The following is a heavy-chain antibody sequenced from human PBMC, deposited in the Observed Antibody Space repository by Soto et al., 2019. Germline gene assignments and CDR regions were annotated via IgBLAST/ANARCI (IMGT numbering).Heavy chain of an antibody. D-gene: IGHD4-17*01. J-gene: IGHJ4*02. CDR2: IYYSGST. V-gene: IGHV4-31*03. CDR3: ARVPVDYGDYKYYFDY. CDR1: GGSISSGGYY. Sequence: QVQLQESGPGLVKPSQTLSLTCTVSGGSISSGGYYWSWIRQHPGEGLEWIGYIYYSGSTYYNPSLKSRVTISVDTSKNQFSLKLSSVTAADTAVYYCARVPVDYGDYKYYFDYWGQGTLVTVSS.